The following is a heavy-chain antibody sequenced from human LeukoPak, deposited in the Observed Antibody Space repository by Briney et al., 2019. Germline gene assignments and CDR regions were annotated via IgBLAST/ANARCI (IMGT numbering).Heavy chain of an antibody. D-gene: IGHD5-24*01. V-gene: IGHV1-18*01. CDR3: AKDGEGYNPGYYYYYYMDV. Sequence: ASVKVSCKASGYTFTSYGISWMRQAPGQGLEWMGWISAYNGNTNYAQKLQGRVTMTTDTSTSTAYMELRSLRSDDTAVYYCAKDGEGYNPGYYYYYYMDVWGKGTTVTVSS. CDR1: GYTFTSYG. J-gene: IGHJ6*03. CDR2: ISAYNGNT.